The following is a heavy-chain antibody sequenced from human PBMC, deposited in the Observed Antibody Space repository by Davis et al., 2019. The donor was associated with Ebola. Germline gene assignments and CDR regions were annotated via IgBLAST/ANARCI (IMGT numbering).Heavy chain of an antibody. CDR2: ISWNSGSI. Sequence: SLKISCAASGFTFDDYAMHWVRQAPGKGLEWVSGISWNSGSIGYADSVKGRFTISRDNAKKSLYLQMNSLRAEDTAVYYCARDGLGVWGQGTTVTVSS. V-gene: IGHV3-9*01. J-gene: IGHJ6*02. CDR1: GFTFDDYA. CDR3: ARDGLGV.